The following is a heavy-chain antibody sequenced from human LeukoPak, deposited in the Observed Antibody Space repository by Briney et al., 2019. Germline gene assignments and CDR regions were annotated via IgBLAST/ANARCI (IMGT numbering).Heavy chain of an antibody. V-gene: IGHV1-8*03. CDR1: GYTFTSYD. J-gene: IGHJ3*02. CDR3: ARGMVGNAFNI. Sequence: GASVKVSCKASGYTFTSYDINWVRQATGQGLEWVGWMNPSSGNTGYAQKFQVRVTITRNTSTGTAYMELSSLRSEDTAVYYCARGMVGNAFNIWGQGTMVTVSS. D-gene: IGHD3-10*01. CDR2: MNPSSGNT.